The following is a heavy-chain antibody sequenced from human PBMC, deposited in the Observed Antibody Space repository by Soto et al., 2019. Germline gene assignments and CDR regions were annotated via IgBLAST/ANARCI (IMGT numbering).Heavy chain of an antibody. CDR1: GFTFSSYA. Sequence: QVQLVESGGGVVQPGRSLRLSCAASGFTFSSYAMHWVRQAPGKGLEWVAVISYDGSNKYYADSVKGRFTISRDNSKNTLYLKMNSLRAEDTAVYYCAPTSRDGYNCFDYWGQGTLVTVSS. CDR3: APTSRDGYNCFDY. CDR2: ISYDGSNK. D-gene: IGHD5-12*01. V-gene: IGHV3-30-3*01. J-gene: IGHJ4*02.